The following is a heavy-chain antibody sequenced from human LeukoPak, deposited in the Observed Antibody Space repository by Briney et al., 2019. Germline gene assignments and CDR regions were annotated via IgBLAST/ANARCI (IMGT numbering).Heavy chain of an antibody. J-gene: IGHJ4*02. CDR3: ARGVKRGRPHSSSWVPFDY. V-gene: IGHV4-34*01. Sequence: KSSETLSLTCAVYGGSFSGYYWSWIRQPPGKGLEWIGEINHSGSTNYNPSLKSRVTISVDTSKNQFSLKLSSVTAADTAVYYCARGVKRGRPHSSSWVPFDYWGQRTLVTVSS. D-gene: IGHD6-13*01. CDR1: GGSFSGYY. CDR2: INHSGST.